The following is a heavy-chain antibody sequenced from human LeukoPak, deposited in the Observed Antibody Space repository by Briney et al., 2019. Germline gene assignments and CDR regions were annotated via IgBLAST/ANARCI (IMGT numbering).Heavy chain of an antibody. CDR1: GGSISSGGYS. CDR3: ARVGNYDSISYYFDY. D-gene: IGHD3-22*01. V-gene: IGHV4-30-4*07. J-gene: IGHJ4*02. Sequence: SQTLSLTCAVSGGSISSGGYSWSWIRQTPGKGLEWIGYIYHSGSTFYNPSLKSRLTISMEMSTNQFSLKLTSVTAADTALYYCARVGNYDSISYYFDYWGRGTLVTVSS. CDR2: IYHSGST.